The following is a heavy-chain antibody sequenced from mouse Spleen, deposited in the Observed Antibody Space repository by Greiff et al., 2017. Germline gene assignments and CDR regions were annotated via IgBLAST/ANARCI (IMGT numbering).Heavy chain of an antibody. CDR1: GYSITSGYD. D-gene: IGHD2-10*02. Sequence: EVMLVESGPGMVKPSQSLSLTCTVTGYSITSGYDWHWIRHFPGNKLEWMGYISYSGSTNYNPSLKSRISITHDTSKNHFFLKLNSVTTDDTATYYCARDGEYGNYGAMDYWGQGTSVTVSS. CDR2: ISYSGST. V-gene: IGHV3-1*01. J-gene: IGHJ4*01. CDR3: ARDGEYGNYGAMDY.